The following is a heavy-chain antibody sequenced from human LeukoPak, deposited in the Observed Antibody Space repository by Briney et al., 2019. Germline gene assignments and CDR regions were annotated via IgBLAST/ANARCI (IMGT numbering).Heavy chain of an antibody. Sequence: PSETLSLTCTVSGDSIRSHYWSWIRQPPGKGLEWIGYIYYSGSTNYNPSLESRVTISVDTSNNQFSLKLSFVTAADTAVYYCARDGRRGYSYGSTGFDSWGQGTLVIVSS. CDR3: ARDGRRGYSYGSTGFDS. J-gene: IGHJ4*02. CDR2: IYYSGST. V-gene: IGHV4-59*11. D-gene: IGHD5-18*01. CDR1: GDSIRSHY.